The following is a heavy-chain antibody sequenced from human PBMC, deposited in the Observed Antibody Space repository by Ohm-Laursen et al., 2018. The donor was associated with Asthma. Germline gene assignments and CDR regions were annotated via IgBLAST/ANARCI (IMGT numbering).Heavy chain of an antibody. J-gene: IGHJ3*02. CDR2: IYWDDDK. Sequence: TLSLTCTVSGGSVSSGSYYWSWIRQPPGKALEWLALIYWDDDKRYSPSLRSRLSITKDTSKNQVVLTMTNMDPVDAATYYCAHSVCSTSCYTAFDIWGQGTMVTVSS. CDR3: AHSVCSTSCYTAFDI. CDR1: GGSVSSGSYY. D-gene: IGHD2-2*02. V-gene: IGHV2-5*08.